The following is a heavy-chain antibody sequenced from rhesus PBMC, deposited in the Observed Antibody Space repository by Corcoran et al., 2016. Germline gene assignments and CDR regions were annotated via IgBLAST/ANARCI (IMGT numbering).Heavy chain of an antibody. Sequence: QVQLQESGPGLVKPSETLSLTCAVSGGSISSGYNYWNWIRQPPGKGLEWIGYITYTGTTNYNPSLKCRVTFSSDTSKNQFSLKLSSVTAADSAVYYCVKHSVSVYGSFDYWGQGVLVTVSS. D-gene: IGHD3-22*01. CDR2: ITYTGTT. CDR1: GGSISSGYNY. J-gene: IGHJ4*01. V-gene: IGHV4-122*02. CDR3: VKHSVSVYGSFDY.